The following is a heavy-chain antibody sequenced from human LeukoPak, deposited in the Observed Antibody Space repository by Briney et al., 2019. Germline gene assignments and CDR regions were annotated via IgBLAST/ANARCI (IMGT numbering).Heavy chain of an antibody. CDR3: ARGLRAGTGFQYYYGADV. D-gene: IGHD6-19*01. CDR1: GFTGSHNY. CDR2: THSSGGT. Sequence: PGGSLRLSCAASGFTGSHNYMSWVRQAPGKGLEWVSATHSSGGTYFADSVKGRFTISRDTSKNTLYLQINSLSVEDTAVYYCARGLRAGTGFQYYYGADVWGQGTTVTVSS. V-gene: IGHV3-53*01. J-gene: IGHJ6*02.